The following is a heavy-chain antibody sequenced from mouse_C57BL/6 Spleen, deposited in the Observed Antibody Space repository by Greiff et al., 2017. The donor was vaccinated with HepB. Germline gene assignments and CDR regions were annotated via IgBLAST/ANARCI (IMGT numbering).Heavy chain of an antibody. CDR2: ISSGGSYT. Sequence: EVKVVESGGDLVKPGGSLKLSCAASGFTFSSYGMSWVRQTPDKRLEWVATISSGGSYTYYPDSVKGRVTISRDNAKNTLYLQMSSLKSEDTAMYFCARARAIAAVVVAHWGQGTTLTVSS. V-gene: IGHV5-6*01. J-gene: IGHJ2*01. CDR3: ARARAIAAVVVAH. CDR1: GFTFSSYG. D-gene: IGHD1-1*01.